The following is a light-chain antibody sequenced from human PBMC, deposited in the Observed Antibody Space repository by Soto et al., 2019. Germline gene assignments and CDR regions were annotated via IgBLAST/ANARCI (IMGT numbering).Light chain of an antibody. J-gene: IGKJ3*01. CDR3: QHCDYLPI. CDR2: DAS. CDR1: QDITSY. V-gene: IGKV1-33*01. Sequence: DIQMTQSPSSLSASVGDRVNITCQASQDITSYLNWYQHKPGKAPKLLIYDASILEAGVPPRFSGSGSGTDFTLTISSLQPEDVATYYCQHCDYLPIFGPGTTVDFK.